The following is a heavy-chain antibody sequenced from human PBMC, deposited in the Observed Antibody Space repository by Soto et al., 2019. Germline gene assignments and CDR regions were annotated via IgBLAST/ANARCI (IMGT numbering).Heavy chain of an antibody. CDR2: MNPNSGNT. Sequence: WASVKVSCKASGYTFTSYDINWVRQATGQGLEWMGWMNPNSGNTGYAQKFQGRVTMTRNTSISTAYMELSSLRSEDTAVYYCARAGRMYYYYGMDVWGQGTTVTVSS. J-gene: IGHJ6*01. CDR3: ARAGRMYYYYGMDV. CDR1: GYTFTSYD. V-gene: IGHV1-8*01.